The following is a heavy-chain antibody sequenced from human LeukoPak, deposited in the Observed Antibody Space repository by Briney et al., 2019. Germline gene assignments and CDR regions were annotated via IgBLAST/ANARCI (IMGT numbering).Heavy chain of an antibody. Sequence: GESLKISCKGSGYSFTNYWIGWVRQMPGKGLEWMGTIYPGDSDTKYSPSFQGQVTISADKSISTAYLQGRSLKASDTAIYYCARRQSCSSGSCEDFDFWGQGTLVTVSS. V-gene: IGHV5-51*01. CDR1: GYSFTNYW. J-gene: IGHJ4*02. CDR2: IYPGDSDT. D-gene: IGHD2-15*01. CDR3: ARRQSCSSGSCEDFDF.